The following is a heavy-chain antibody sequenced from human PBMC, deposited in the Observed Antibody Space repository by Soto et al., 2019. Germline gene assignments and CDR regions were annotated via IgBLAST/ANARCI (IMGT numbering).Heavy chain of an antibody. J-gene: IGHJ4*02. V-gene: IGHV4-30-2*01. CDR2: IYHSGST. Sequence: SETLSLTCAVSGGSISSGGYSWSWLRQPPGKGLEWIGYIYHSGSTYYNPSLKSRVTISVDRSKNQFSLKLSSVTAADTAVYYCARGDNYGDYVDYWGQGTLVTVSS. CDR3: ARGDNYGDYVDY. CDR1: GGSISSGGYS. D-gene: IGHD4-17*01.